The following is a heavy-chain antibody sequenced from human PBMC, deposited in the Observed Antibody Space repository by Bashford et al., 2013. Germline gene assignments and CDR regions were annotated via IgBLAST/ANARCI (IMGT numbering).Heavy chain of an antibody. V-gene: IGHV1-69*13. CDR1: GGPFSSET. Sequence: SVKVSCKASGGPFSSETIIWVRQAPGQGLEWMGGITPMLGTTNYAQKFQGRVTITADESTSTAHMELSSLRSEDTAIYYCATQFDYGIDYWGQGTLVTVSS. J-gene: IGHJ4*02. CDR3: ATQFDYGIDY. CDR2: ITPMLGTT. D-gene: IGHD4-17*01.